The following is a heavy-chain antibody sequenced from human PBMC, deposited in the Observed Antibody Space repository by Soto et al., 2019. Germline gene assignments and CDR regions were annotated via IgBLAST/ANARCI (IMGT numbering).Heavy chain of an antibody. Sequence: QVQLVESGGGVVQPGRSLGLSCAASGFTFNTYGMHWVRQAPGKGREWVAAISYDGINKYYVDSVKGRFTISRDNSKNTLYVQMNSLRAEDTALYYCARSPQPTRGIHWYFDLWGRGILVTVSS. D-gene: IGHD1-26*01. CDR2: ISYDGINK. J-gene: IGHJ2*01. CDR1: GFTFNTYG. V-gene: IGHV3-30*03. CDR3: ARSPQPTRGIHWYFDL.